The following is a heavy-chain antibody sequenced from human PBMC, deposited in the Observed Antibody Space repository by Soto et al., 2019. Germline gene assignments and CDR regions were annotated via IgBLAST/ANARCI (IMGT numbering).Heavy chain of an antibody. CDR2: IDPSDSYA. CDR1: GYSFTSYW. J-gene: IGHJ3*02. CDR3: ARRLRYYDSSRDAFDI. Sequence: PGESLKISCKGSGYSFTSYWISWVRQMPGKGLEWMGRIDPSDSYANYSPSFQGHVTISADKSISTAYLQWSSLKASDIAMYYCARRLRYYDSSRDAFDIWGQGTMVTVSS. D-gene: IGHD3-22*01. V-gene: IGHV5-10-1*01.